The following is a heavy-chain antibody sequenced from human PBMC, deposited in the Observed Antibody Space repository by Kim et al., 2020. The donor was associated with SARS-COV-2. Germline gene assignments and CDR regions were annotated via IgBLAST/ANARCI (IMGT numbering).Heavy chain of an antibody. CDR2: ISYDGSNK. CDR1: GFTFSSYG. CDR3: AKDRLQFEDYFDY. Sequence: GGSLRRSCAASGFTFSSYGMHWVRQAPGKGLEWVAVISYDGSNKYYADSVKGRFTISRDNSKNTLYLQMNSLRAEDTAVYYCAKDRLQFEDYFDYWGQGT. J-gene: IGHJ4*02. D-gene: IGHD2-21*02. V-gene: IGHV3-30*18.